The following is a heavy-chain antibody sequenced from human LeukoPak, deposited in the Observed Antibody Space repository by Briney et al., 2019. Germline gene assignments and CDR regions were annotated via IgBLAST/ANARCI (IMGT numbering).Heavy chain of an antibody. D-gene: IGHD1-26*01. CDR1: GFTFSSYE. CDR3: ARSLVVGATYPYH. Sequence: GGSLRLSCAASGFTFSSYEMNWLRQAPGKGLEGVSYISSSGSTIYYADSVKGRFTISRDNAKNSLYLQLNSLRAEDTAVYYCARSLVVGATYPYHWGQGTLVTVSS. J-gene: IGHJ5*02. V-gene: IGHV3-48*03. CDR2: ISSSGSTI.